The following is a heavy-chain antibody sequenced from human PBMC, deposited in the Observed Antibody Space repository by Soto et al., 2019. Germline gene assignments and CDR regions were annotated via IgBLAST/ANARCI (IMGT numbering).Heavy chain of an antibody. V-gene: IGHV3-13*01. J-gene: IGHJ2*01. CDR3: ARDRQYWYFDL. CDR2: IGGGGDT. CDR1: GFTFSSSD. Sequence: GGSLRLSCAASGFTFSSSDMHWVRQVTGKGLEWVSAIGGGGDTYYPDSVKGRFTISRDSSKNTLYLQMNSLRAEDTAVYYCARDRQYWYFDLWGRGTLVTVSS.